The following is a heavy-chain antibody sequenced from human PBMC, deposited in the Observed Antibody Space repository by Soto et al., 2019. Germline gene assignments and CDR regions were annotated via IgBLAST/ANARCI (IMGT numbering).Heavy chain of an antibody. V-gene: IGHV3-30-3*01. Sequence: QVQLVESGGGVVQPARSLRLSCAASGFTFSTHAMHWVRQAPGKGLECVAIVSFDGSNKYYADSVKGRFTISRDNSKNTLYLQMSGLTPEDTAVYYCARDQTGITTAGGGRIDHWGQGTLVTVSS. CDR1: GFTFSTHA. CDR2: VSFDGSNK. J-gene: IGHJ4*02. D-gene: IGHD6-13*01. CDR3: ARDQTGITTAGGGRIDH.